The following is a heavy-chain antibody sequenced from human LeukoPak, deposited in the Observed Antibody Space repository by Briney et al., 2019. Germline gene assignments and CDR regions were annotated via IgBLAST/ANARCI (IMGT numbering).Heavy chain of an antibody. J-gene: IGHJ4*02. Sequence: GGSLRLSCAASGFTFSSYAMSWVRQAPGKGLEWVTAISGEGGSTYYADSVKGRFTLSRDNSKNTLYLQMNSLSAEDTALYYCAKHLGYCRSSACYFDYWGPGTLVTVSS. D-gene: IGHD2-2*01. CDR2: ISGEGGST. V-gene: IGHV3-23*01. CDR1: GFTFSSYA. CDR3: AKHLGYCRSSACYFDY.